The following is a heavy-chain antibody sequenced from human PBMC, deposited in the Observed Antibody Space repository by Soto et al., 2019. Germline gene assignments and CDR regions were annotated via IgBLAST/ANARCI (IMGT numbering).Heavy chain of an antibody. J-gene: IGHJ6*02. V-gene: IGHV3-74*01. CDR3: ARKRDYYYYGMDV. CDR2: INSDGSST. Sequence: EVQLVESGGGLVQPGWSLRLSCAASGFTFSSYWMHWVRQAPGKGLVWVSRINSDGSSTSYADSVKGRFTISRDNAKNTLYLKMNSLRAEDTAVYYCARKRDYYYYGMDVWGQGTTVTVSS. CDR1: GFTFSSYW.